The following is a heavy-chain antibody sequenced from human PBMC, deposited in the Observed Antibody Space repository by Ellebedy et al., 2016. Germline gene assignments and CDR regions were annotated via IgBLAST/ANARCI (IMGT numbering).Heavy chain of an antibody. Sequence: ASVKVSCKASGYTFTSYGISWVRQAPGQRLEWMGWINAGNGNTKYSQKFQGRVTITRDTSASTAYMELSSLRSEDTAVYYCAKGGTDGPSGYYYYGMDVWGQGTTVTVSS. CDR2: INAGNGNT. J-gene: IGHJ6*02. D-gene: IGHD3-16*01. V-gene: IGHV1-3*01. CDR1: GYTFTSYG. CDR3: AKGGTDGPSGYYYYGMDV.